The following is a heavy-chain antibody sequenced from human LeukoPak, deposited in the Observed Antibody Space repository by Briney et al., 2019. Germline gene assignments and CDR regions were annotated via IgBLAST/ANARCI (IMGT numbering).Heavy chain of an antibody. CDR1: GFTFSSYA. D-gene: IGHD6-13*01. CDR2: ISGSGGST. V-gene: IGHV3-23*01. CDR3: AKARIAAAGGGVDY. J-gene: IGHJ4*02. Sequence: GGPLRLSCAASGFTFSSYAMSWVRQAPGKGLEWVSAISGSGGSTYYADSVKGRFTISRDNSKNTLYLQMNSLRAEDTAVYYCAKARIAAAGGGVDYWGQGTLVTVSS.